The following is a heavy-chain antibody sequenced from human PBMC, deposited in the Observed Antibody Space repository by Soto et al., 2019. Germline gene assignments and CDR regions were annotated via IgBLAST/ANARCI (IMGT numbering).Heavy chain of an antibody. D-gene: IGHD6-6*01. J-gene: IGHJ3*02. CDR1: GFSLSTGGVG. Sequence: QGALKESGPTLVKPTQTLTLTCSFSGFSLSTGGVGVGWMRQSPGKALEWLALIYWSGDAHYRPSLKSRLTIIKDTAKNHVVVIITDMYPVDTATYYWARGLATLPVFAFDILGQGTMVTVPS. CDR2: IYWSGDA. CDR3: ARGLATLPVFAFDI. V-gene: IGHV2-5*01.